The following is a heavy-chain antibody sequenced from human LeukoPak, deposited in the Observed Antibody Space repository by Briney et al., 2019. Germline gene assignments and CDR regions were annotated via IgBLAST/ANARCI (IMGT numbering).Heavy chain of an antibody. Sequence: GGSLRLSCAASGFTFSNYGMSWVRQAPGKGLEWVSAISDSGAGTYYADSVKGRFTISRDNSKNTLYLQMNSLRAEDTAVYYCAKDQWSFSYFDYWGQGTLVTVSS. D-gene: IGHD1-26*01. CDR1: GFTFSNYG. CDR2: ISDSGAGT. V-gene: IGHV3-23*01. J-gene: IGHJ4*02. CDR3: AKDQWSFSYFDY.